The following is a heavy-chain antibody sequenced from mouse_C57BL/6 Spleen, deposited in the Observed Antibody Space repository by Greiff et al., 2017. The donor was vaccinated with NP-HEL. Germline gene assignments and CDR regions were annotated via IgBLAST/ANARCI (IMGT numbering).Heavy chain of an antibody. Sequence: VKLMESGPGLVQPSPCLSITCTVSGFSLTSYGVHWVRQSPGKGLEWLGVIWRGGSTDYNAAFISRLSISKDNSKSQVFLKMNSLQADDTAIYYCASHYYGTPFAYWGQGTLVTVSA. CDR1: GFSLTSYG. D-gene: IGHD1-1*01. CDR3: ASHYYGTPFAY. V-gene: IGHV2-2*01. J-gene: IGHJ3*01. CDR2: IWRGGST.